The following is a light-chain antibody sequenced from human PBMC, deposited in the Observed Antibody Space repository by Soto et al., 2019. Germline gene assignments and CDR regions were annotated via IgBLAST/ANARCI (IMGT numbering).Light chain of an antibody. J-gene: IGKJ1*01. CDR2: GAS. CDR1: QTIGSTS. V-gene: IGKV3-20*01. CDR3: QQYGSSGT. Sequence: PGERATLSCRTIQTIGSTSLAWYQQKPGQAPRLLIYGASNRATGIPDRFSGSGSGTDFTLTISRLEPEDFAVYYCQQYGSSGTFGQGTKVDIK.